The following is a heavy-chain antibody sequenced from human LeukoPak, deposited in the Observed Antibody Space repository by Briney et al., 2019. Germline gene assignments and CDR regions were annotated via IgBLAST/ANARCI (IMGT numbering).Heavy chain of an antibody. D-gene: IGHD1-1*01. CDR1: GYTFTSYD. CDR3: ARDRYNWNGDPDAFDI. CDR2: MNPNSGNT. J-gene: IGHJ3*02. Sequence: ASVKVSCKASGYTFTSYDINWVRQATGQGLEWMGWMNPNSGNTGYAQKFQGRVTITADKSTSTAYMELSSLRSEDTAVYYCARDRYNWNGDPDAFDIWGQGTMVTVSS. V-gene: IGHV1-8*01.